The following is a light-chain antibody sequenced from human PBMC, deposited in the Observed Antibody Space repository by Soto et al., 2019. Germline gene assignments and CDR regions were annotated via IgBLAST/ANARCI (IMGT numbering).Light chain of an antibody. CDR2: AAS. Sequence: DIQMTQSPSYLSASVGDRVTITCRASQSISSYLNWYQQKPGKAPKLLIYAASSLQSGVPSRFSGSGSETDFTLTISSLQPEDFATYYCQQSYSTPLTFGGGTKVEIK. CDR3: QQSYSTPLT. V-gene: IGKV1-39*01. CDR1: QSISSY. J-gene: IGKJ4*01.